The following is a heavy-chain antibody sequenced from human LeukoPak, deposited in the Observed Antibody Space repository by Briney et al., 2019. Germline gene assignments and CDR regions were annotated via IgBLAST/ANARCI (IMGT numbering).Heavy chain of an antibody. D-gene: IGHD2-15*01. V-gene: IGHV4-59*11. CDR1: GVSISSHY. CDR2: AYHTGST. J-gene: IGHJ3*01. CDR3: ARDFQRLGSDAFDF. Sequence: SETLSLTCTVPGVSISSHYWSWIRQPPGKGLEWICYAYHTGSTSSNPSLKSRATMSVDTSKNQFSLRLTSLTAADTAVYYCARDFQRLGSDAFDFWGQGTMVTVSS.